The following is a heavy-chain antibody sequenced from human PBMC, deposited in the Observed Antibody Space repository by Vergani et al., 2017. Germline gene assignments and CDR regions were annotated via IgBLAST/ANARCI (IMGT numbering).Heavy chain of an antibody. CDR2: IQFDGSNQ. V-gene: IGHV3-30*02. CDR3: AKHFSGWGIDY. D-gene: IGHD6-19*01. CDR1: GCTLSNYD. Sequence: QVQLVESGGGVVQRGGSLRLSCATSGCTLSNYDMQWIRQGPGKGLEFVAFIQFDGSNQYYADSVKGRFTRSRDFSKNTLYLQMNSLRTDDTATYYCAKHFSGWGIDYWGQGTQVIVSS. J-gene: IGHJ4*02.